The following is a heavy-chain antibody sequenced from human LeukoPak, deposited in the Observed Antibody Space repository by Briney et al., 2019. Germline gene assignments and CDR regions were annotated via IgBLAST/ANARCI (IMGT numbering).Heavy chain of an antibody. Sequence: PSETLSLTCTVSGGSISSGSYYWGWIRQPPGKGLEWIGSIYYSGSIYYNPSLKSRVTISVDTSKNQFSLKLSSVTAADTAVYYCASLPPSSRLTYYCSGGSCLLTTKDYWGQGTLVTVSS. D-gene: IGHD2-15*01. V-gene: IGHV4-39*07. CDR3: ASLPPSSRLTYYCSGGSCLLTTKDY. CDR2: IYYSGSI. J-gene: IGHJ4*02. CDR1: GGSISSGSYY.